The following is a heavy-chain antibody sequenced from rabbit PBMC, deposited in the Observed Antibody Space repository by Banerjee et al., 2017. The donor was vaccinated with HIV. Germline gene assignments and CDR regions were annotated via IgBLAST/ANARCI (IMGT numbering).Heavy chain of an antibody. CDR1: GFDLSSYYD. CDR3: ARDLTGVIGWNFDL. Sequence: QEQLEESGGGLVQPEGSLTLTCKASGFDLSSYYDMCWVRQPPGKGLEWIGCIYGGSSGSTAYASWAKGRFTISKTSWTTVTLQMTSLTAADTATYFCARDLTGVIGWNFDLWGPGTLVTVS. D-gene: IGHD1-1*01. J-gene: IGHJ4*01. V-gene: IGHV1S45*01. CDR2: IYGGSSGST.